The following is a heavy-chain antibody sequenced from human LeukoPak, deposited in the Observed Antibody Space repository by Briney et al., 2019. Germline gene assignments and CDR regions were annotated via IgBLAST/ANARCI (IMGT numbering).Heavy chain of an antibody. V-gene: IGHV4-39*07. D-gene: IGHD4-17*01. CDR1: GGSISSGGYY. Sequence: PSETLSLTCTVSGGSISSGGYYWSWIRQPPGKGLEWIGEINDSGSTNYNPSLKSRVTIPVDTSKNQFSLKLSSVTAADTAVYYCARVRPRQPYFDYWGQGTLVTVSS. CDR2: INDSGST. CDR3: ARVRPRQPYFDY. J-gene: IGHJ4*02.